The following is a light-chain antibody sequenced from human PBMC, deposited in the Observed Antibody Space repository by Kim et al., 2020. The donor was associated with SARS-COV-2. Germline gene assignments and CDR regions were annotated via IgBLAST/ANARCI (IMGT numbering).Light chain of an antibody. CDR1: QSIANY. V-gene: IGKV1-39*01. CDR2: DAS. J-gene: IGKJ1*01. Sequence: ASVGDRVSITCRTSQSIANYLNWYQQKPGKAPKLLIYDASTLPCGVPLRFSGTGSGTEFTLTIRSLQPDDAATYFCQVNFSTPRTFSQGTKVDIK. CDR3: QVNFSTPRT.